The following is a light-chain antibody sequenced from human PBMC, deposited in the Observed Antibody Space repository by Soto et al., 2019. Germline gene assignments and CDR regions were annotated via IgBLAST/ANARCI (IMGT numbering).Light chain of an antibody. CDR1: QSISSSY. Sequence: EIVLTQSPGTLSLSPGERATLSCRASQSISSSYLAWYQQKPGQAPRLLIYGASSRATGIPDRFSGSGSGTDITLTINRLEPEDFAVYYCQQYGSSPPYTFGQGTKLEIK. CDR2: GAS. J-gene: IGKJ2*01. CDR3: QQYGSSPPYT. V-gene: IGKV3-20*01.